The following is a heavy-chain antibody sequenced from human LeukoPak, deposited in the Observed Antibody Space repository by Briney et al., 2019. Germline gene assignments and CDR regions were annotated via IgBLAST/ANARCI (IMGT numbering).Heavy chain of an antibody. J-gene: IGHJ3*02. V-gene: IGHV4-59*08. Sequence: KPSETLSLTCTASGGSINSYYWTWIRQPPGEGLEWIGYIYNSGSTNYNPSLKSRVTISTDTSKKQFSLRVSSVTAADTAVYYCARRLRIEGGTRRGDALDMWGQGTMVTVSS. CDR2: IYNSGST. D-gene: IGHD1-26*01. CDR3: ARRLRIEGGTRRGDALDM. CDR1: GGSINSYY.